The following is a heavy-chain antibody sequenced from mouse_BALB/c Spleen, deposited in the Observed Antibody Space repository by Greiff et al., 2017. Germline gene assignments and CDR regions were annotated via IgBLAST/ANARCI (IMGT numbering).Heavy chain of an antibody. CDR2: INPSTGYT. Sequence: QVQLQQSGAELAKPGASVKMSCKASGFTFTSYWMHWVKQRPGQGLEWIGYINPSTGYTEYNQKFKDKATFTADKSSSTAYMQLSRLTSEDSAVYYYTRSGSGAYDGYHYYALDYWGQGTSVTVSS. CDR1: GFTFTSYW. J-gene: IGHJ4*01. D-gene: IGHD2-3*01. V-gene: IGHV1-7*01. CDR3: TRSGSGAYDGYHYYALDY.